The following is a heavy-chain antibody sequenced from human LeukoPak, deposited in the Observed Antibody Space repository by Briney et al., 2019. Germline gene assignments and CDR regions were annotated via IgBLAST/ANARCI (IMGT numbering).Heavy chain of an antibody. Sequence: ETLCLTCSVPGGSISSNTYYWGWIRQPPGKGLEWIGSMKMSGNPHYNPSFKNYSGTLYYNPSLKSRVTISVDTSKNQFTLSLSSVTAADAALYYCARQGGFYYGSGSYYEGIYLYYYMDVWGKGTTVTVSS. CDR2: MKMSGNPHYNPSFKNYSGTL. V-gene: IGHV4-39*01. CDR3: ARQGGFYYGSGSYYEGIYLYYYMDV. CDR1: GGSISSNTYY. J-gene: IGHJ6*03. D-gene: IGHD3-10*01.